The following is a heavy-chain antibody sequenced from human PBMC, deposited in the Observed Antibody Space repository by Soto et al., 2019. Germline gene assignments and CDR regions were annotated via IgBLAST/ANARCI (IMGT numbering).Heavy chain of an antibody. CDR1: GFTFSNAW. V-gene: IGHV3-15*01. CDR2: IKSKTDGGTI. CDR3: TTDRYGY. Sequence: GGSLRLSCAASGFTFSNAWMTWVRQAPGKGLEWIGRIKSKTDGGTIDYVAPVKGRFTISRDDLQNMLFLQMNSLTTEDTAVYYCTTDRYGYWGQGTLVTVSS. D-gene: IGHD1-20*01. J-gene: IGHJ4*02.